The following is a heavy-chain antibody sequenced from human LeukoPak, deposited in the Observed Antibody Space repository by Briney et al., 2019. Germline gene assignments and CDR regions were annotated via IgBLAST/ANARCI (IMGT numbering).Heavy chain of an antibody. Sequence: SETLSLTCTVSGGSISGSSLYWSWIRQPPGKGLEWIGSISYSGTTYYSPSLKSGVTVSVDTSKNQFSLGLTSVTAADTAIYYCASLLLQDGDAHWGQGILVTVSS. CDR3: ASLLLQDGDAH. CDR2: ISYSGTT. V-gene: IGHV4-39*01. D-gene: IGHD4-17*01. CDR1: GGSISGSSLY. J-gene: IGHJ4*02.